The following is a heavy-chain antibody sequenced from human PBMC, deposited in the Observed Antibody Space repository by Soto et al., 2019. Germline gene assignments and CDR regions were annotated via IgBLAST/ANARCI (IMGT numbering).Heavy chain of an antibody. Sequence: PGGSLRLSCAASGFTFSSYGMHWVRQAPGKGLEWVAVIWYDGSNKYYADSVKGRFTISRDNSKNTLYLQMNSLRAEDTAVYYCARVAGMGYCSGGSCYDGGMDVWGQGPTVTVSS. CDR2: IWYDGSNK. D-gene: IGHD2-15*01. V-gene: IGHV3-33*01. J-gene: IGHJ6*02. CDR1: GFTFSSYG. CDR3: ARVAGMGYCSGGSCYDGGMDV.